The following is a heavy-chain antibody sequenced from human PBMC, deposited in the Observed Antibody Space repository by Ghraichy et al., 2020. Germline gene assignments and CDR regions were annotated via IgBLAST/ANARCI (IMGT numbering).Heavy chain of an antibody. CDR2: ISGSGGST. V-gene: IGHV3-23*01. D-gene: IGHD3-3*01. CDR1: GFTFSTYA. Sequence: GGSLRLSCAASGFTFSTYAMSWVRQAPGKGLEWVSAISGSGGSTYYADSVKGRFTMSRDNSKNTLYLQMNSLRAEDTAVYYCAKGGCGFLECRSSWFDPWGQGTLVTVSS. CDR3: AKGGCGFLECRSSWFDP. J-gene: IGHJ5*02.